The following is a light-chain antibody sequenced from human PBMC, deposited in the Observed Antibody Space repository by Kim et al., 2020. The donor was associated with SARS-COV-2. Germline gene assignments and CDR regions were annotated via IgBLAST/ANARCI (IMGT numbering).Light chain of an antibody. V-gene: IGLV2-23*02. CDR2: DVT. Sequence: QSALPQPASVSGSPGQSITISCTGTSSDVGSYNFVSWYQQHPGKAPKLMIYDVTVRPSGVSNRFSGSKSGNTASLTISGLQAEDEADYYCCSYTVSGLWIFGGWTQLTVL. CDR3: CSYTVSGLWI. CDR1: SSDVGSYNF. J-gene: IGLJ3*02.